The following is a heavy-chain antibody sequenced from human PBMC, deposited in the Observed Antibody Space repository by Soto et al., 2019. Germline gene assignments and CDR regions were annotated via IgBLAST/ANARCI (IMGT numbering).Heavy chain of an antibody. CDR3: ARRVYCSSTSCYGGDSYAFDI. CDR2: INAGNGNT. J-gene: IGHJ3*02. V-gene: IGHV1-3*01. CDR1: GYTFTSYA. D-gene: IGHD2-2*01. Sequence: ASVKVSCKASGYTFTSYAMHWVRQAPGQRLEWMGWINAGNGNTKYSQKFQGRVTITRDTSASTAYMELSSLRSEDTAVYYCARRVYCSSTSCYGGDSYAFDIWGQGTMVTVSS.